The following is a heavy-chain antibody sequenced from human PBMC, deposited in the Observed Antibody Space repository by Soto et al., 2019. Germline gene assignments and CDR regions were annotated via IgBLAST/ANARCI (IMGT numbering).Heavy chain of an antibody. Sequence: DVQLVESGGDLAQPGGSLRLSCAVSGYSFSNDGMNWVRQAPGKRLEWVSYIGIGGTTVYYTDSVKGRFTITRDNAKNSLYLQMNSLRAEDTAMYYCARDRGNNYYDYWGRGTLVIVSS. D-gene: IGHD3-10*01. CDR3: ARDRGNNYYDY. CDR2: IGIGGTTV. CDR1: GYSFSNDG. V-gene: IGHV3-48*01. J-gene: IGHJ4*02.